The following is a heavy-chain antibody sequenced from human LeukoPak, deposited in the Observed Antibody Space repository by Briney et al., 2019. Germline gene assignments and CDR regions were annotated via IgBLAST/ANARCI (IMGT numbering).Heavy chain of an antibody. Sequence: PSETLSLTCTVSGGSISSYYWSWIRQPPGKGLEWIGYIYYSGSTNYNPSLKSRVTISVGTSKNQFSLKLSSVTAADTAVYYCARETNSIAVAGAFDPWGQGTLVTVSS. CDR3: ARETNSIAVAGAFDP. J-gene: IGHJ5*02. D-gene: IGHD6-19*01. CDR2: IYYSGST. V-gene: IGHV4-59*01. CDR1: GGSISSYY.